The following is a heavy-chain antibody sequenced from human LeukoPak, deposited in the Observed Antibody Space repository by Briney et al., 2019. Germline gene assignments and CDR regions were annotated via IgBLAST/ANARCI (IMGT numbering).Heavy chain of an antibody. J-gene: IGHJ5*02. CDR2: IYYSGST. Sequence: SETLSLTCTVSGGSISSYYWSWIRQPPGKGLEWIGYIYYSGSTNYNPSLKSRVTISVDTSKNQFSLKLSSVTAADTAVYYCASATLWFGVDPWGQGTLVTVSS. CDR1: GGSISSYY. CDR3: ASATLWFGVDP. V-gene: IGHV4-59*01. D-gene: IGHD3-10*01.